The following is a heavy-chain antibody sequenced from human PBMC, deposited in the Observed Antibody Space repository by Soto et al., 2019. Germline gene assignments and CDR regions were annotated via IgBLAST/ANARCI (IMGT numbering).Heavy chain of an antibody. Sequence: GGSLRLSCVASGFTFNSHALNWVRQAPGKGLEWVSSINGGGSHIYYADSLKGRFTTSRANARNSVYLQMNSLRAEDTAVYYCAAELASDPFDFWGRGTVVTVSS. D-gene: IGHD3-10*01. CDR2: INGGGSHI. CDR3: AAELASDPFDF. J-gene: IGHJ3*01. CDR1: GFTFNSHA. V-gene: IGHV3-21*06.